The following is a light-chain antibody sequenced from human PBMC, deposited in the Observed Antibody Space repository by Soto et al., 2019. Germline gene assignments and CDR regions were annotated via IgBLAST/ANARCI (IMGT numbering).Light chain of an antibody. CDR2: EVT. CDR1: SSDVGGYNY. V-gene: IGLV2-8*01. J-gene: IGLJ3*02. CDR3: SSYAASNNFYFV. Sequence: QAVVTQPPSASGPPGQSVTISCTGTSSDVGGYNYVSWYQQYPGRAPKLMIYEVTKRPSGVPDRFSGSKSGNTASLTVSGLQAEDEADYYCSSYAASNNFYFVFGGGTKLTVL.